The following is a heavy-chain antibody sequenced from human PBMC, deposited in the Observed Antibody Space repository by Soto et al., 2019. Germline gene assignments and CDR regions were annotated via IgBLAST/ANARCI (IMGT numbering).Heavy chain of an antibody. V-gene: IGHV3-23*01. D-gene: IGHD6-6*01. J-gene: IGHJ4*02. CDR2: IGGSGDRR. Sequence: HPGGSLRLSCAASGFTFSSYAMNWVRQAPGKGLEWVSGIGGSGDRRNYADTVKGRFTISRDNSKNTLYLQMSSLRAEDTAVYYCAKDRSTYSSSSVDYWGQGT. CDR3: AKDRSTYSSSSVDY. CDR1: GFTFSSYA.